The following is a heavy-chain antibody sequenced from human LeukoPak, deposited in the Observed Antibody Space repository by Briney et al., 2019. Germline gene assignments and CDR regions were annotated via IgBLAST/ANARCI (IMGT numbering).Heavy chain of an antibody. CDR1: GYTFTSYY. Sequence: ASVKVSCKASGYTFTSYYMHWVRQAPGQGLEWMGIINPSGGSTSYAQKFQGRVTMTRDTSTSTVYMELSSLRSEDTAVYYCARGGDIVVVVAATHPDYWGQGTLVTVSS. CDR2: INPSGGST. V-gene: IGHV1-46*01. J-gene: IGHJ4*02. D-gene: IGHD2-15*01. CDR3: ARGGDIVVVVAATHPDY.